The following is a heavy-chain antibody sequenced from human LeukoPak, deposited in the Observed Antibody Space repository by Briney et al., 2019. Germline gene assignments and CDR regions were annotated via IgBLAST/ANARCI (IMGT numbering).Heavy chain of an antibody. D-gene: IGHD3-22*01. CDR2: IKRKVDGETT. CDR1: GFTFSNTW. Sequence: GGSLRLSCSGSGFTFSNTWMSWVRQAPGKGLEWVGRIKRKVDGETTDYAASVKGRISISRDDAESRLYMEMNSLKTGDTAVYYCTTDTFDSDGYSHDFWGQGTLVTVSS. J-gene: IGHJ4*02. CDR3: TTDTFDSDGYSHDF. V-gene: IGHV3-15*01.